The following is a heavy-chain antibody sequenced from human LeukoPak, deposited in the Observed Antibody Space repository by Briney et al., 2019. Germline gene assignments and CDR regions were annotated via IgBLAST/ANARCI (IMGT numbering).Heavy chain of an antibody. D-gene: IGHD6-19*01. Sequence: SETLSLTCAVYGGSFSGYYWSWIRQPPGKGLEWIGEINHSGSTNYNPSLKSRVTISVDTSKNQFSLKLSSVTAADTAVYYCARDVGGIAVAGFDYWGQGTLVTVSS. CDR1: GGSFSGYY. V-gene: IGHV4-34*01. CDR2: INHSGST. CDR3: ARDVGGIAVAGFDY. J-gene: IGHJ4*02.